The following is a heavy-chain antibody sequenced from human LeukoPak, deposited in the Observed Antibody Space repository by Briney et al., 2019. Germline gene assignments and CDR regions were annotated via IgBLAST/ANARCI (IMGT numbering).Heavy chain of an antibody. CDR3: ARRSGVSYGDYSWDYFDY. J-gene: IGHJ4*02. V-gene: IGHV1-8*01. D-gene: IGHD4-17*01. CDR1: GYTFTSYD. Sequence: ASVKVSCKASGYTFTSYDINWVRQATGQGLEWMGWMNPNSGNTGYAQKFQGRVTITADESTSTAYMELSSLRSEDTAVYYCARRSGVSYGDYSWDYFDYWGQGTLVTVSS. CDR2: MNPNSGNT.